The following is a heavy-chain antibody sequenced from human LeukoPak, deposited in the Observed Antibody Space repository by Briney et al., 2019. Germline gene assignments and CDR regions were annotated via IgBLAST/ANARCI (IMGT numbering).Heavy chain of an antibody. V-gene: IGHV1-2*02. CDR3: AXGERTLRYFDWLLPNLFDY. J-gene: IGHJ4*02. CDR2: INPNSGGT. Sequence: GASVTVSCKASGYTFTGYYMHWVRQAPGQGLEWMGWINPNSGGTNYAQKFQGRVTMTRDTSISTAYMELSRLRSDDTAVYYCAXGERTLRYFDWLLPNLFDYWGQGTLVTVSS. CDR1: GYTFTGYY. D-gene: IGHD3-9*01.